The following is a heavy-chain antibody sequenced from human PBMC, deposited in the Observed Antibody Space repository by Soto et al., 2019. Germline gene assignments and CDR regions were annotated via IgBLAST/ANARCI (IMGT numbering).Heavy chain of an antibody. CDR1: GGSFSDYY. V-gene: IGHV4-34*01. Sequence: PSETLSLTCAVHGGSFSDYYWSWIRQPPGKGLEWIGESNYSGRTNYNPSLKSRVTISVDTSKNQFPLTLSSMTAADTAVYYCARTGHLFDYWGQGISVTVS. CDR3: ARTGHLFDY. CDR2: SNYSGRT. J-gene: IGHJ4*02.